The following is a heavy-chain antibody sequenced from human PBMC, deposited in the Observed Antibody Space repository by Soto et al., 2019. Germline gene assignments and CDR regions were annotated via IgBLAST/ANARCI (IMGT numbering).Heavy chain of an antibody. Sequence: SETLSLTRTVSGGYFLHGGHYWTWIRQHPGKGLEWIGKIFFSGNTHSNPALKSRLSFSVDRAKNQFSVRLTAVTAADPATPSYSRDNAGGMLAYSGPGTLVTVSS. CDR2: IFFSGNT. V-gene: IGHV4-31*03. CDR3: SRDNAGGMLAY. D-gene: IGHD2-15*01. CDR1: GGYFLHGGHY. J-gene: IGHJ4*02.